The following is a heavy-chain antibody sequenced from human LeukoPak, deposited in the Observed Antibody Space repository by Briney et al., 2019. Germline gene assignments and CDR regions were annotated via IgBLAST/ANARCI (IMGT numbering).Heavy chain of an antibody. V-gene: IGHV3-23*01. CDR3: AKDRNWGLDY. CDR1: GFTVSSNY. J-gene: IGHJ4*02. CDR2: ISGSGGRT. Sequence: GGSLRLSCAASGFTVSSNYMSWVRQAPGKGLEWVSAISGSGGRTYYADSVKGRFTISRDNSKNTLYLQMNSLRADDTAVYYCAKDRNWGLDYWGQGTLVTVSS. D-gene: IGHD7-27*01.